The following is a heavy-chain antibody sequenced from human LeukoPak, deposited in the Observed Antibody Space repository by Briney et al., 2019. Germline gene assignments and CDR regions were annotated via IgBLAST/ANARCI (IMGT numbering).Heavy chain of an antibody. V-gene: IGHV4-34*01. J-gene: IGHJ4*02. D-gene: IGHD3-10*01. CDR2: INHSGST. CDR1: GGSFSGYY. CDR3: ARLRGSYYGDYFDY. Sequence: SETLSLTCAVYGGSFSGYYWSWIRQPPGKGLEWIGEINHSGSTNYNPSPKSRVTISVDTSKNQFFLKLSSVTAADTAVYYCARLRGSYYGDYFDYWGQGTLVTVSS.